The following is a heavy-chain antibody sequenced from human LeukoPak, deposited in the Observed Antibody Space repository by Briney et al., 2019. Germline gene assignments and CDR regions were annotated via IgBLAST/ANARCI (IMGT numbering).Heavy chain of an antibody. CDR3: ASLSVVGLLWFGDRMDV. Sequence: ASVKVSCKASVGTFSSYAISWVRQAPGQGLEWMGRIIPIFGTANYAQKFQGRVTIATDESTSTAYMELSSLRSEDTAVYYCASLSVVGLLWFGDRMDVWGKGTTVTVSS. D-gene: IGHD3-10*01. CDR1: VGTFSSYA. CDR2: IIPIFGTA. V-gene: IGHV1-69*05. J-gene: IGHJ6*04.